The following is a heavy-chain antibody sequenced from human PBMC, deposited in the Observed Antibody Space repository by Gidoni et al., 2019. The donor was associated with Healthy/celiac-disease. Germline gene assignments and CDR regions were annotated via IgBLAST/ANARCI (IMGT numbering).Heavy chain of an antibody. CDR1: GFPFSRYA. CDR3: AKKGNTAMVETYYFDY. Sequence: EVQLVESVGGFVQPVGSLRLSCAASGFPFSRYAMSWVRQAPGKGLEWVSAISGSGGSTYYADSVKGRFTISRDNSKNTLYLQMNSLRAEDTAVYYCAKKGNTAMVETYYFDYWGQGTLVTVSS. D-gene: IGHD5-18*01. CDR2: ISGSGGST. V-gene: IGHV3-23*04. J-gene: IGHJ4*02.